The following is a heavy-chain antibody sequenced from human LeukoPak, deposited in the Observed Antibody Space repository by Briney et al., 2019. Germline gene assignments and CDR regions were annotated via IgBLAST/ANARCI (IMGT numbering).Heavy chain of an antibody. Sequence: GASVKVSCKASGGTFSSYAISWVRQAPGQGLEWMGGIIPIFGTANYAQKFQGRVTITADDSTSTAYMELSSLRSEDTAVYYCATGTYSSGWYYFDYWGQGTLVTVSS. CDR1: GGTFSSYA. V-gene: IGHV1-69*13. CDR3: ATGTYSSGWYYFDY. J-gene: IGHJ4*02. CDR2: IIPIFGTA. D-gene: IGHD6-19*01.